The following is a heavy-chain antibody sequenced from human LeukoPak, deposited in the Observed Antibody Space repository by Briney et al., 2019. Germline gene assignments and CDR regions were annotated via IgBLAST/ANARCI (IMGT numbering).Heavy chain of an antibody. J-gene: IGHJ3*02. V-gene: IGHV4-59*11. D-gene: IGHD4-17*01. CDR3: ARDPTTVTKGFDI. CDR2: ISYRGST. CDR1: GGSISSHY. Sequence: SETLILTCTVSGGSISSHYWTWIRQSPGKGLEWIGYISYRGSTNYNPSLKSRVTLSVDTSKNQFSLKLSSVTAADTAVYYCARDPTTVTKGFDIWGQGTTVTVSS.